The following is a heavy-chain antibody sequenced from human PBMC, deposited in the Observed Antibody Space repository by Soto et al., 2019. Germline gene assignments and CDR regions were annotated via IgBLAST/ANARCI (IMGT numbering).Heavy chain of an antibody. V-gene: IGHV4-34*01. CDR1: GGSFSGYY. CDR2: INHSGST. J-gene: IGHJ5*02. CDR3: ARGRSSSSGGGNGNWFDP. Sequence: SETLSLTCAVYGGSFSGYYWSWIRQPPGKGLEWIGEINHSGSTNYNPSLKSRVTISVDTSKNQFSLKLSSVTAADTAVYYCARGRSSSSGGGNGNWFDPWGQGTLVTVSS. D-gene: IGHD6-6*01.